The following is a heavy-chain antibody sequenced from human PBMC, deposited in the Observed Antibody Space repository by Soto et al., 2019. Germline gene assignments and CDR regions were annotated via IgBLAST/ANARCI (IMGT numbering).Heavy chain of an antibody. V-gene: IGHV3-23*01. CDR1: GFTFSSFS. CDR3: AKAREVTMIVVVNPFDP. D-gene: IGHD3-22*01. J-gene: IGHJ5*02. CDR2: ISGSGGST. Sequence: SGGSLRLSCSASGFTFSSFSMSWVPRAPGKGLEWGSAISGSGGSTYYADSVKGRFTISRANSKNTLYLQMNSLRAEDTAVYYCAKAREVTMIVVVNPFDPWGQGTLVTVSS.